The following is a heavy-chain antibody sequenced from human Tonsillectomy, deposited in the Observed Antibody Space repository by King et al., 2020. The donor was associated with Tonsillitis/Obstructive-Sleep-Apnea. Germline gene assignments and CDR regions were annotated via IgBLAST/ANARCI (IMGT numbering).Heavy chain of an antibody. CDR1: GFTFSSYV. CDR2: ISYEGTNK. J-gene: IGHJ4*02. CDR3: ASDQSGPIAAASPDY. D-gene: IGHD6-13*01. Sequence: VQLVESGGGVVQPGRSLRLSCAASGFTFSSYVMHWVRQAPGKGLEWVALISYEGTNKYYADSVKGRFTISRDNSKNTLSLQMNTLRPDDTALYYCASDQSGPIAAASPDYWGQGTLVTVSS. V-gene: IGHV3-30*01.